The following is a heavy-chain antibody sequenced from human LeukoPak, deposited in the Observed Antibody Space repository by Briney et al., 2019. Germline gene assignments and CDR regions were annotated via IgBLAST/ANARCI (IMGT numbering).Heavy chain of an antibody. CDR1: EFTFSNYA. J-gene: IGHJ4*02. CDR3: ARGLQSGTQRGYFDY. V-gene: IGHV3-30-3*01. CDR2: ISYDGSNK. Sequence: GGSLRLSCAASEFTFSNYAMHWVRQAPGKGLEWVAVISYDGSNKYYADSVKGRFTISRDNSNNTLYLQMNSLRAEDTAVYYCARGLQSGTQRGYFDYWGQGTLVTVSS. D-gene: IGHD3-10*01.